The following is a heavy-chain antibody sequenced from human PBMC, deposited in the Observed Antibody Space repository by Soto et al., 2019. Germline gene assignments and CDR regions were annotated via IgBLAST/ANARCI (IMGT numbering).Heavy chain of an antibody. CDR2: IWYDGSNK. J-gene: IGHJ4*02. D-gene: IGHD4-4*01. CDR3: ASDSSYLNTVTGYFDY. V-gene: IGHV3-33*01. Sequence: QVQLVESGGGVVQPGRSLRLSCAASGFTFSSYGMHWVRQAPGKGLEWVAVIWYDGSNKYYADSVKGRFTISRDNSKNTLYLQMNSLRAEDTAVYYCASDSSYLNTVTGYFDYWGQGTLVTVSS. CDR1: GFTFSSYG.